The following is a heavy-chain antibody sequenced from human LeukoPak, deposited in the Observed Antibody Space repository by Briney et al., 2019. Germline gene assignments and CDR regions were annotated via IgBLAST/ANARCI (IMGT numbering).Heavy chain of an antibody. V-gene: IGHV4-61*01. CDR1: GGAVSSGSYY. Sequence: PSETLSLTCTVSGGAVSSGSYYWSWIRQPPGKGLEGIGYIYYSGSTNYNPSLKSRVTMSVDTSKNQFSLKLSSVTAADTAVYYCARADCSGGSCYAFDIWGQGTMVTVSS. CDR3: ARADCSGGSCYAFDI. CDR2: IYYSGST. D-gene: IGHD2-15*01. J-gene: IGHJ3*02.